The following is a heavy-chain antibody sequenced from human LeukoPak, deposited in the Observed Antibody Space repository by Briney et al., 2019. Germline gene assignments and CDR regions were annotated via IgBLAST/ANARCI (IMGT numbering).Heavy chain of an antibody. CDR1: GFTFSSYA. CDR3: ANSDWDY. J-gene: IGHJ4*02. Sequence: GGSLRLSCAASGFTFSSYAMSWVRQAPGKGLEWVSAISGSGDSTYYAGSVKGHFTTSRDNSKNTLYLQMNSLRAEDTALYYCANSDWDYWGQGTLVTVSS. V-gene: IGHV3-23*01. D-gene: IGHD6-19*01. CDR2: ISGSGDST.